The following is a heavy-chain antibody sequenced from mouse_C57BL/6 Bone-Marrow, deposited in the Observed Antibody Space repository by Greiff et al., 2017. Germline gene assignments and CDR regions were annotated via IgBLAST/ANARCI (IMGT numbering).Heavy chain of an antibody. CDR3: ERYNYGYPYCYAMDY. V-gene: IGHV1-39*01. CDR2: INPNYGTT. D-gene: IGHD2-2*01. Sequence: EVQLQQSGPELVKPGASVKISCKASVYSFTDYNLHWVKQSNGQSLEWIGIINPNYGTTSSNPKFKGQATLTVDQSSSTAYMQLNSLTSEDSAVYYCERYNYGYPYCYAMDYWGQGTSVTVSA. CDR1: VYSFTDYN. J-gene: IGHJ4*01.